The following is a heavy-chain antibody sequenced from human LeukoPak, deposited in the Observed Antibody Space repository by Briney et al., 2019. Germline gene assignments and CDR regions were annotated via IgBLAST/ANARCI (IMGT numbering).Heavy chain of an antibody. V-gene: IGHV4-30-2*01. D-gene: IGHD4-17*01. J-gene: IGHJ4*02. CDR1: GGTISSGGYS. CDR2: IYHSGST. CDR3: ASLDYGDYAFYY. Sequence: PSQTLSLTCAVSGGTISSGGYSWSWIRQPPGKGLEWIGYIYHSGSTYYNPSLKSRVTISVDRSKNQFSLKLSSVTAADTAVYYCASLDYGDYAFYYWGQGTLVTVSS.